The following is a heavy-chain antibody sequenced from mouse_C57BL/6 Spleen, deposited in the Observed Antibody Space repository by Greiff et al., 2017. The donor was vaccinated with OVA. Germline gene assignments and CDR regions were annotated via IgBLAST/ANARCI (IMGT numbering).Heavy chain of an antibody. V-gene: IGHV5-6*01. CDR2: ISSGGSYT. D-gene: IGHD6-1*01. CDR1: GFTFTSYG. J-gene: IGHJ2*01. Sequence: EVLLVESGGDLVKPGGSLKLSCAASGFTFTSYGMSWVRQTPDQRLEWVATISSGGSYTYYPDSVQGLFTITRDNAKNTLYLQLSSLTSEDTAMYYCARQRQGRGEFFDYWGQGTTLTVSS. CDR3: ARQRQGRGEFFDY.